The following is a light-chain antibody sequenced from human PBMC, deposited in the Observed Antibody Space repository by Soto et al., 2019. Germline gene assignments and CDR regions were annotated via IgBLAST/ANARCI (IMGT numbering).Light chain of an antibody. CDR1: QSISGE. V-gene: IGKV3-15*01. CDR2: GVS. J-gene: IGKJ2*01. CDR3: QQGHDWPLS. Sequence: EIVMTQSPATLSVSPGERATLSCRASQSISGELAWYQQRPGQPLRLLIYGVSTRATGFPDRFSGSGSGSDFTLTISGLQSEDVAVYYCQQGHDWPLSFGQGTRLDI.